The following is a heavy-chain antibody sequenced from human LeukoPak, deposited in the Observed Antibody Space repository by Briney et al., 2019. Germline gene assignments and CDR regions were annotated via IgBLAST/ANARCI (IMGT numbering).Heavy chain of an antibody. D-gene: IGHD6-19*01. CDR1: GDSVSSNSAA. CDR2: TYYRPKWYN. V-gene: IGHV6-1*01. Sequence: SQTLSLTCAISGDSVSSNSAAWNWIRQSPSRGLEWLGRTYYRPKWYNDYAVSVKSRITINPDTSKNQFSLQLNSVTPEDTAVYYCAREAAVANPYYYYYMDVWGKGTTVTVSS. CDR3: AREAAVANPYYYYYMDV. J-gene: IGHJ6*03.